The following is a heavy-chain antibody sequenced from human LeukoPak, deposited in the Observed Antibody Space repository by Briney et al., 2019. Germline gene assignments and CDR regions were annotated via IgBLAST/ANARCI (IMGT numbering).Heavy chain of an antibody. CDR2: ISGSGGST. V-gene: IGHV3-23*01. CDR3: AKESAVGELLYVRYYFDY. J-gene: IGHJ4*02. Sequence: GGSLRLSCAASGFTFSSYAMSWVRQAPGKGLEWVSAISGSGGSTYYADSVKGRFTISRDNSKNTLYLQMNSLRAEDTAVYYCAKESAVGELLYVRYYFDYWGQGTLVTVSS. D-gene: IGHD3-10*01. CDR1: GFTFSSYA.